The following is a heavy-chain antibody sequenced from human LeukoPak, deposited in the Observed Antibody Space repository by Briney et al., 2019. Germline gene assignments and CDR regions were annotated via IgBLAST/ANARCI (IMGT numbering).Heavy chain of an antibody. J-gene: IGHJ5*02. V-gene: IGHV3-7*01. CDR2: IKQDGSEK. Sequence: GGSLRLSCAASGFTFSSYWMSWVRQAPGKGLEWVANIKQDGSEKYYVDSVKGRFTISRDNAKNSLYLQMNSLRAEDTAVYYCAREAAAAGTGWFDPWGQGTLVTVSS. CDR3: AREAAAAGTGWFDP. CDR1: GFTFSSYW. D-gene: IGHD6-13*01.